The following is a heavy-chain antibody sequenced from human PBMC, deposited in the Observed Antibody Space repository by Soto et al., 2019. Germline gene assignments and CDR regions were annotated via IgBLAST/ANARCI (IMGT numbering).Heavy chain of an antibody. CDR2: IRGSDGST. CDR1: GFIFSSYA. Sequence: PGGSLRLSCAASGFIFSSYAMSWVRQAPGKGLEWVSTIRGSDGSTYYADSVKGRFTISRDNSKNTLYLQMNSLRADDTAVYYCAKYSDSSGDYYYGMDVWGQGTTVTVSS. J-gene: IGHJ6*02. CDR3: AKYSDSSGDYYYGMDV. D-gene: IGHD6-6*01. V-gene: IGHV3-23*01.